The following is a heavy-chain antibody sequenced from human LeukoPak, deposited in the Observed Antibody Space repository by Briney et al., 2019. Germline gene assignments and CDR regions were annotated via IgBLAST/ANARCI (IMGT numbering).Heavy chain of an antibody. CDR1: GGTFSSYA. CDR3: ARVTYYYGSGSSRPNWFDP. J-gene: IGHJ5*02. Sequence: SVKVSCKASGGTFSSYAISWVRQAPGQGLEWMGGIIPIFGTANYAQKFQGRVTITADESTSTAYMELSSLRSEDTAVYYCARVTYYYGSGSSRPNWFDPWGQGTLVTVSS. D-gene: IGHD3-10*01. V-gene: IGHV1-69*13. CDR2: IIPIFGTA.